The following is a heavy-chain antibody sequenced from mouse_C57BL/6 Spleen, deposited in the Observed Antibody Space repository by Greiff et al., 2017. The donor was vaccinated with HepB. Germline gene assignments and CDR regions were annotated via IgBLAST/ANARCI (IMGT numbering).Heavy chain of an antibody. V-gene: IGHV1-54*01. CDR3: ARGGLYSNSVDFDY. CDR2: INPGSGGT. Sequence: VQLQQSGAELVRPGTSVKVSCKASGYAFTNYLIEWVKQRPGQGLEWIGVINPGSGGTNYNEKFKGKATLPADKSSSTAYMQLSSLTSEDSAVYFCARGGLYSNSVDFDYWGQGTTLTVSS. CDR1: GYAFTNYL. D-gene: IGHD2-5*01. J-gene: IGHJ2*01.